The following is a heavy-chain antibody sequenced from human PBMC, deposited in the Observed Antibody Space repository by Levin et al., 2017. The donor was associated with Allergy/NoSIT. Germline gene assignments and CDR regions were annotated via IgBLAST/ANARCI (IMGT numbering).Heavy chain of an antibody. CDR2: ITYNSGRV. D-gene: IGHD3-10*01. CDR1: GFTFSDYS. V-gene: IGHV3-9*01. J-gene: IGHJ6*02. CDR3: AKESSNYYGAGRTGLDV. Sequence: SCVASGFTFSDYSMHWVRQVPGKGLEWVSGITYNSGRVSYADSIKGRFTISRDNAKNSLYLQMNSLRTEDTAFYYCAKESSNYYGAGRTGLDVWGQGTTVTVSS.